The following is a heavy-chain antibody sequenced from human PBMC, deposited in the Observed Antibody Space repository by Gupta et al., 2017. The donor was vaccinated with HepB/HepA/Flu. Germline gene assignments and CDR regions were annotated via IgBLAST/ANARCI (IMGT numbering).Heavy chain of an antibody. CDR1: GFTFSTAW. J-gene: IGHJ6*03. CDR2: IKSKTDGGTT. Sequence: EVQLVESGGGLVKPGGSLRLSCAASGFTFSTAWMSWVRQAPGKGLEWVGRIKSKTDGGTTDYAAPVKGRFTISRDDSKNTLYLQMNSLKTEDTAVYYCTTDLAGDYYYYYMDVWGKGTTVTVSS. CDR3: TTDLAGDYYYYYMDV. V-gene: IGHV3-15*01. D-gene: IGHD3-10*01.